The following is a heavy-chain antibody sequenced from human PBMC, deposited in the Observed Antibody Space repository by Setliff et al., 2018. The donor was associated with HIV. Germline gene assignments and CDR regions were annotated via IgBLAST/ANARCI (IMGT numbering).Heavy chain of an antibody. CDR1: GGSFSDYY. CDR2: INHSGRT. CDR3: ALRRYSSWARFGS. Sequence: SETLSLTCAVYGGSFSDYYWSWIRQSPGKGLEWIGEINHSGRTNYNPSLKSRVTISVDTSKNQFSLKLTSMTAADTAVYYCALRRYSSWARFGSWGQGTLVTVSS. V-gene: IGHV4-34*01. J-gene: IGHJ4*02. D-gene: IGHD2-21*01.